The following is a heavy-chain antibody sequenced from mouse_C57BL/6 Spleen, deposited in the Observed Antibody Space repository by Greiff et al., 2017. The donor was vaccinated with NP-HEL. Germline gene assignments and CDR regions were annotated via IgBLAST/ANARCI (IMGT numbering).Heavy chain of an antibody. CDR3: TTKDYGSSYWFAY. CDR1: GFNIKDDY. J-gene: IGHJ3*01. CDR2: IDPENGDT. D-gene: IGHD1-1*01. Sequence: VQLQQSGAELVRPGASVKLSCKASGFNIKDDYMHWVKPRPEQGLEWIGWIDPENGDTEYASKFQGKATITADTSSNTAYLQLSSLTSEDTAVYYCTTKDYGSSYWFAYWGQGTLVTVSA. V-gene: IGHV14-4*01.